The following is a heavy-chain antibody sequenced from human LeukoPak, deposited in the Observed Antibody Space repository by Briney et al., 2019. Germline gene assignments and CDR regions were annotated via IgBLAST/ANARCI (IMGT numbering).Heavy chain of an antibody. Sequence: SETLSLTCNVSGGSISGGGYYWGWIRQTPGKGLEWIGSIHYGGTTYYNPSLRSRVAISVDTSMNQISLKLRSVSAADTALFYCARERIRLERRRVFDIWGQGTMVTVSS. CDR1: GGSISGGGYY. CDR2: IHYGGTT. J-gene: IGHJ3*02. V-gene: IGHV4-39*07. D-gene: IGHD1-1*01. CDR3: ARERIRLERRRVFDI.